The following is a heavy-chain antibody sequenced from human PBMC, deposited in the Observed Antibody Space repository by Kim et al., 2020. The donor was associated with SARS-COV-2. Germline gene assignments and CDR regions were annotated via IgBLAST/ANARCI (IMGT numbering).Heavy chain of an antibody. V-gene: IGHV1-18*01. CDR1: GYTFSNYG. Sequence: ASVKVSCKTSGYTFSNYGFSWVRQAPGQGLEWMGWISPYNDNTNYAEKFQGRVFMTTDTATRTAYMVLRSLTSDDTAIYYCAREGYYHGSGTYSPPKYYGMDVWGKGTTVIVSP. J-gene: IGHJ6*04. CDR3: AREGYYHGSGTYSPPKYYGMDV. D-gene: IGHD3-10*01. CDR2: ISPYNDNT.